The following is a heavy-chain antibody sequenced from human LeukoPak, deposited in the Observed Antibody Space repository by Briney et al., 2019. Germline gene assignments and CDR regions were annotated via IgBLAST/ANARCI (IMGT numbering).Heavy chain of an antibody. CDR1: GFTFSSYS. J-gene: IGHJ4*02. CDR3: ARGTPPSYDSIDY. CDR2: ISSSSSYI. V-gene: IGHV3-21*01. D-gene: IGHD3-22*01. Sequence: KPGRSLRLSCAASGFTFSSYSMNWVRQAPGKGLEWVSSISSSSSYIYYADSVKGRFTISRDNAKNSLYLQMNSLRAEDTAVYYCARGTPPSYDSIDYWGQGTLVTVSS.